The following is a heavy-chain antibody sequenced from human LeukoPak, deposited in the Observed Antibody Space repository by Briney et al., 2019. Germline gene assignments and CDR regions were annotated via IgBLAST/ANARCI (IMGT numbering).Heavy chain of an antibody. J-gene: IGHJ4*02. CDR2: INPNSGGT. CDR1: GYTFTGYY. D-gene: IGHD6-19*01. Sequence: ASVKVSCKASGYTFTGYYMHWVRQAPGQGLEWMGWINPNSGGTNYAQKFQGRVTMIRDTSISTAYMELSRLRSDDTAVYYCARDRDSSGWMYYFDYWGQGTLVTVSS. V-gene: IGHV1-2*02. CDR3: ARDRDSSGWMYYFDY.